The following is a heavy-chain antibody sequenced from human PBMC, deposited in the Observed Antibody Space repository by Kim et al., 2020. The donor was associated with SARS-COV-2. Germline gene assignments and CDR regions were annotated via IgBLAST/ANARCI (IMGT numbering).Heavy chain of an antibody. J-gene: IGHJ6*02. CDR3: ASILGVVRGVIITHYGMDV. V-gene: IGHV3-21*01. D-gene: IGHD3-10*01. CDR1: GFTFSSYS. CDR2: ISSSSSYI. Sequence: GGSLRLSCAASGFTFSSYSMNWVRQAPGKGLEWVSSISSSSSYIYYADSVKGRFTISRDNAKNSLYLQMNSLRAEDTAVYYCASILGVVRGVIITHYGMDVWGQGTTVTVSS.